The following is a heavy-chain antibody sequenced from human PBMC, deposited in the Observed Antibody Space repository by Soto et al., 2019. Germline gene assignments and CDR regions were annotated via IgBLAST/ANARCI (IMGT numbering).Heavy chain of an antibody. CDR1: GGSISSYY. V-gene: IGHV4-59*01. J-gene: IGHJ3*02. CDR2: IYYSGST. D-gene: IGHD2-21*01. Sequence: PSETLSLTCTVSGGSISSYYWSWIRQPPEKGLEWIGYIYYSGSTNYNPSLKSRVTISVDTSKNQFSLKLSSVTAADTAVYYCARDGKRILAFDIWGQGTMVTVSS. CDR3: ARDGKRILAFDI.